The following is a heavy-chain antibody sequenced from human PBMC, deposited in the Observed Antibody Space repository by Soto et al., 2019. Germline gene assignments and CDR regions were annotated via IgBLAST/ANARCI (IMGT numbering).Heavy chain of an antibody. D-gene: IGHD3-22*01. V-gene: IGHV4-34*01. CDR3: ARDSSGYGRVGY. CDR2: INHSGST. CDR1: GGSFSGYY. J-gene: IGHJ4*02. Sequence: QVQLQQWGAGLLKPSETLSLTCAVYGGSFSGYYWSWIRQPPGKGLEWIGEINHSGSTNYNPSLKSRVTISVDTSKNQFSLKLSSVTAADTAVYYCARDSSGYGRVGYWGQGTLVTVSS.